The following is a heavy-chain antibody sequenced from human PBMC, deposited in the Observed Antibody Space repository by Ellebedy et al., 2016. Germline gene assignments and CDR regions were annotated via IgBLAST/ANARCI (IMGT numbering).Heavy chain of an antibody. J-gene: IGHJ6*03. Sequence: SETLSLXXTVSGGSITSGPYYWSWLRQHPAKGLEWVGYIHYSGTTYYNPSLRGRVIISVDTSKKKFSLKLNSVTAADTAVYYCARERNGDYGGYYMDVWGKGTSVTVSS. D-gene: IGHD4-17*01. CDR1: GGSITSGPYY. CDR3: ARERNGDYGGYYMDV. CDR2: IHYSGTT. V-gene: IGHV4-31*03.